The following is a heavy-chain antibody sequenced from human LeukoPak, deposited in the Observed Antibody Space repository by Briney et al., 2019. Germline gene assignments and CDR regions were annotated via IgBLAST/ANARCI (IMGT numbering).Heavy chain of an antibody. CDR2: IYHSGRT. V-gene: IGHV4-30-2*01. J-gene: IGHJ4*02. D-gene: IGHD3-22*01. Sequence: PSETLSLTCAVSGGSISSGDYSWSWIRQPPGKGLEWIGYIYHSGRTFYNPSLKSRVTISVDTSKNQISLEVSSVTAADTAVYYCARVTPYYDSMGFDYWGQGTLVTVSS. CDR3: ARVTPYYDSMGFDY. CDR1: GGSISSGDYS.